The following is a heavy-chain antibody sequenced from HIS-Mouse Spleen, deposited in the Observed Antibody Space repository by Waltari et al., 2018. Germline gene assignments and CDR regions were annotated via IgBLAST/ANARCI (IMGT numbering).Heavy chain of an antibody. J-gene: IGHJ4*02. D-gene: IGHD3-22*01. Sequence: QLQLQESGPGLVKPSETLSLTCTVSGGSISSSSYYWGWIRQPPGKGLEWIGSIYYSGSTYYNPSLKSRVTISVDTSKNQFSLKLSSVTAADTAVYYCARLGREYYDSSGGGLDDYWGQGTLVTVSS. CDR2: IYYSGST. V-gene: IGHV4-39*01. CDR1: GGSISSSSYY. CDR3: ARLGREYYDSSGGGLDDY.